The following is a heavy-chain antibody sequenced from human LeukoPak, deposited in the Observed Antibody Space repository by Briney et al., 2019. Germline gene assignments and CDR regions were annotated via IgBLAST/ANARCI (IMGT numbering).Heavy chain of an antibody. J-gene: IGHJ4*02. D-gene: IGHD7-27*01. V-gene: IGHV1-8*01. CDR1: GGIFSSYA. Sequence: GASVKVSCKASGGIFSSYAINWVRQATGQGLEWMGWMKSNNGHTGYAQKFQGRVTMTRDTSISTAYMELSSLTFEDTAVYYCARGPPNWGMVGYWGQGTLVTVSS. CDR3: ARGPPNWGMVGY. CDR2: MKSNNGHT.